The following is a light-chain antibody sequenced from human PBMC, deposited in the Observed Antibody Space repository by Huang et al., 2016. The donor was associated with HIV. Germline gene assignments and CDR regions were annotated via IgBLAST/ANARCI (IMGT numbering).Light chain of an antibody. J-gene: IGKJ2*01. Sequence: EIVLTQSPASRSLSPGKRAVLSCGASQRVSRRYLAGVEQKPGLPPRLLTSDASVRAPGIPDRFSGGGSGTDFTRTISRLEPEDFAVYYCQQYGSSSYTFGQGTKLEIK. CDR1: QRVSRRY. CDR2: DAS. V-gene: IGKV3D-20*01. CDR3: QQYGSSSYT.